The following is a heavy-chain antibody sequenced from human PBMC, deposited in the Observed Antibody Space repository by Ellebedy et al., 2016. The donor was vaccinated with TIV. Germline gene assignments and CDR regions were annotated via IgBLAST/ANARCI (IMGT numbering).Heavy chain of an antibody. CDR3: ARDVGQWLVRYFFDY. D-gene: IGHD6-19*01. CDR2: INPNSGGS. V-gene: IGHV1-2*02. CDR1: GYTLTGYY. Sequence: ASVKVSCKASGYTLTGYYMHWVRQAPGQGLEWMGWINPNSGGSSYAQKFQGRVTMSRDTSISTAYMELSRLTSDDTAVYYCARDVGQWLVRYFFDYWGQGTLVTVSS. J-gene: IGHJ4*02.